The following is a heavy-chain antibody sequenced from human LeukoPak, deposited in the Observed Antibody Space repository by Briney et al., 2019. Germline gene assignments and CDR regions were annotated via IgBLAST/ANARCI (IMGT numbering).Heavy chain of an antibody. V-gene: IGHV3-33*01. CDR3: ARDLETLSYDSSGYDY. Sequence: SGGSLRLSCAASGFTFSSYGMHWVRQAPGKGLEWVAVIWYDGSNKYYADSVKGRFTISRDNSKNTLYLQMNSLRAEDTAVYYCARDLETLSYDSSGYDYWGQGTLVTVSS. D-gene: IGHD3-22*01. J-gene: IGHJ4*02. CDR2: IWYDGSNK. CDR1: GFTFSSYG.